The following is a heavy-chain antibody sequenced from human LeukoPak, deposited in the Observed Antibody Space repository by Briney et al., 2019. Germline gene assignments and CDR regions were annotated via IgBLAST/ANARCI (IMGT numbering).Heavy chain of an antibody. Sequence: GGSLRLSCSASGFTFSNYAMHWVRQAPGQGLEYVSAISDTEGSTFYADSVKGRFTISRDNSKNTLYLQMSSLRAEDTAVYYCVKVLGSLYYYDSWGQGTLVTVSS. D-gene: IGHD3-22*01. J-gene: IGHJ5*01. CDR2: ISDTEGST. V-gene: IGHV3-64D*06. CDR1: GFTFSNYA. CDR3: VKVLGSLYYYDS.